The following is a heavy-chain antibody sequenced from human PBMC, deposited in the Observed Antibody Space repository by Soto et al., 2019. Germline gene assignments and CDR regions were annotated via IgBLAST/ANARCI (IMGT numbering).Heavy chain of an antibody. CDR1: GGTFSSYA. D-gene: IGHD3-22*01. Sequence: QVQLVQSGAEVKKPGSSVKVSCKASGGTFSSYAISWVRQAPGQGLEWMGGIIPIFGTENYAQKFQGRVTITADESTSTAYMELSSLRSEDTAVYYCARYVDYYDSSGYSAFDIWGQGTMVTVSS. V-gene: IGHV1-69*01. CDR3: ARYVDYYDSSGYSAFDI. CDR2: IIPIFGTE. J-gene: IGHJ3*02.